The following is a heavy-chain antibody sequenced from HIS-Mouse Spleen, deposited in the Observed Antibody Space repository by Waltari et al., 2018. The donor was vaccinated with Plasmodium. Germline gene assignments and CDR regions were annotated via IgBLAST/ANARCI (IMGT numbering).Heavy chain of an antibody. CDR2: IYYSGRT. V-gene: IGHV4-39*07. Sequence: QLQLQESGPGLVKPSETLSLTCTVSGGSISSSSYYWGWIRRPPGKGLEWIWSIYYSGRTYFNPALKSRVTISVDTSKNQFSLKLSSVTAADSAVYYCARDRITGTSYFDYWGQGTLVTVSS. D-gene: IGHD1-7*01. CDR1: GGSISSSSYY. J-gene: IGHJ4*02. CDR3: ARDRITGTSYFDY.